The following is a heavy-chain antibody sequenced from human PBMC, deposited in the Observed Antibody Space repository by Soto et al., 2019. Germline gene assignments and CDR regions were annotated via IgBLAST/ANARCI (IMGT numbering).Heavy chain of an antibody. Sequence: XESLKISCKGCGYTVTSYWIGWVRQMPGKGLEWMGIIYPADSDTRYSPSFQGQVTISADKSISTAYLQWGSLKASDTAMYYCARAYGKYFDKWGQGSLVTVSS. V-gene: IGHV5-51*01. J-gene: IGHJ4*02. D-gene: IGHD3-10*01. CDR3: ARAYGKYFDK. CDR2: IYPADSDT. CDR1: GYTVTSYW.